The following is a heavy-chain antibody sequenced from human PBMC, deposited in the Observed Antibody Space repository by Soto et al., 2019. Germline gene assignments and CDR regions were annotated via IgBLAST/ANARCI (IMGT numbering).Heavy chain of an antibody. CDR3: ARGLGLGDC. V-gene: IGHV1-46*01. CDR1: GYTFSSYY. D-gene: IGHD3-9*01. J-gene: IGHJ4*02. Sequence: QVQLVQSGAEVKKPGASVKVSCKASGYTFSSYYIHWVRQAPGQGLGWIGIINPNGGSTNYAQNLKGRLTLTRDTSTATVYMDLGALTSDDTAMYYCARGLGLGDCWGQGTLVTVSS. CDR2: INPNGGST.